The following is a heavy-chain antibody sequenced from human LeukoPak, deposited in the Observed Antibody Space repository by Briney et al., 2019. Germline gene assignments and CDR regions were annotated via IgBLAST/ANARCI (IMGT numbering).Heavy chain of an antibody. CDR2: SYTSGST. CDR3: ARDGGIVGATMPAEYFQH. D-gene: IGHD1-26*01. Sequence: PSQTLSLTCTVSGGSISSGSYYWSWIRQPAGKGLEWIGRSYTSGSTNYNPSLKSRVTISVDTSKNQFSLKLSSVTAADTAVYYCARDGGIVGATMPAEYFQHWGQGTLVTVSS. V-gene: IGHV4-61*02. CDR1: GGSISSGSYY. J-gene: IGHJ1*01.